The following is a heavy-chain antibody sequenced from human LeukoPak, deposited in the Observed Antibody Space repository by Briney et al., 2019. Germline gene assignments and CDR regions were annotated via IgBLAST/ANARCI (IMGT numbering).Heavy chain of an antibody. CDR3: ASPPYSSSWYYFDY. V-gene: IGHV3-74*01. CDR2: INSDGSST. CDR1: GFTFSSYW. J-gene: IGHJ4*02. D-gene: IGHD6-13*01. Sequence: GGSLRLSCAASGFTFSSYWMHWVRQAPGKGLVWVSRINSDGSSTSYADSVKGRFTISRDNAKNTLYLQMNSLRAEDTAVYYCASPPYSSSWYYFDYWGQGTLDTVSS.